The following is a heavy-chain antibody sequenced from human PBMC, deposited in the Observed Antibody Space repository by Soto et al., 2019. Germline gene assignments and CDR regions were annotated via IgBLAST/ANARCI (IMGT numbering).Heavy chain of an antibody. Sequence: EVQLVESGGGLVKPGGSLRLSCAASGFTFSSYSMNWVRQAPGKGLEWVSSISSSSSYIYYADSVKGRFTISRDNAKNSLYVQMNSLRAEDTAVYYCAREGVTSYYFDYWGQGTLVTVSS. CDR1: GFTFSSYS. CDR2: ISSSSSYI. J-gene: IGHJ4*02. CDR3: AREGVTSYYFDY. V-gene: IGHV3-21*01. D-gene: IGHD4-17*01.